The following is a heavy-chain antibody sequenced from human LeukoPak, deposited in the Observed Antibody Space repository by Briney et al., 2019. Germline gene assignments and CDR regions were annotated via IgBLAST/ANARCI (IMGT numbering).Heavy chain of an antibody. CDR2: ISPSSRTI. Sequence: GGSLRLSCAASGLTFSSYSMNWVRQAPGKGLEWVSFISPSSRTIYYAESVKGRSTISRDNAKNSLYLQMSGLRDEDTAMYYCARDSVGSTSYYAYWYFDLWGRGTQVTVSS. D-gene: IGHD2-15*01. J-gene: IGHJ2*01. V-gene: IGHV3-48*02. CDR1: GLTFSSYS. CDR3: ARDSVGSTSYYAYWYFDL.